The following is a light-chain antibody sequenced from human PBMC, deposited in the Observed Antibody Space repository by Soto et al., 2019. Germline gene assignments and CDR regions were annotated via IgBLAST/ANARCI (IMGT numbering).Light chain of an antibody. CDR3: QQRPSWPPFT. CDR1: QHISSF. J-gene: IGKJ2*01. CDR2: DAS. Sequence: EIVLAQSPATLSLSPGERATLSWRASQHISSFLAWYPQKPGQAPRLLSHDASNRATGIPARFSGSGSGTDFTLTFRSLGPEDCAIYSRQQRPSWPPFTFGQGNKLQI. V-gene: IGKV3-11*01.